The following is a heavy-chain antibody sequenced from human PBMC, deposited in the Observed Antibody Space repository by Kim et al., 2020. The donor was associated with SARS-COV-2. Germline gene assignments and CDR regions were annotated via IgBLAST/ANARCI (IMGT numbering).Heavy chain of an antibody. D-gene: IGHD2-21*01. CDR2: IYSGGST. J-gene: IGHJ3*02. V-gene: IGHV3-53*01. CDR3: ARDRTIADTNDAFDI. CDR1: GFTVSSNY. Sequence: GGSLRLSWAASGFTVSSNYMSWVRQAPGKGLEWVSVIYSGGSTYYADSVKGRFTISRDNSKNTLYLQMNSLRAEDTAVYYCARDRTIADTNDAFDIWGQGTMVTVSS.